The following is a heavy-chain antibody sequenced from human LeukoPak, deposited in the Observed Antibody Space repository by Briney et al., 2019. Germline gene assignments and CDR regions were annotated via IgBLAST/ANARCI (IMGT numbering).Heavy chain of an antibody. Sequence: SETLSLTCTVSGGSVSSGSFYWSWIRQPPGKGLEWIGYMYYSGNTNYNPSLKSRVTMSVDTSKNQFSLKLSSVTAADTVVYYCARDEGYWGQGTLVTVSS. CDR1: GGSVSSGSFY. CDR3: ARDEGY. CDR2: MYYSGNT. V-gene: IGHV4-61*01. J-gene: IGHJ4*02.